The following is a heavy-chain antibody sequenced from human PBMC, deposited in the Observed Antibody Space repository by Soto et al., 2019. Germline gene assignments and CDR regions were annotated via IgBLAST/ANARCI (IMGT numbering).Heavy chain of an antibody. Sequence: SETLSLTCTVSNGSISDFYWNWIRQSAGKGLEWIGRIHGSGSATYNPSLRSRVTMSVDTSKNQFSLKVNSVTGADTAVYYCARSSHKESWFDPWGQGTLVTVSS. V-gene: IGHV4-4*07. CDR3: ARSSHKESWFDP. CDR1: NGSISDFY. D-gene: IGHD6-13*01. CDR2: IHGSGSA. J-gene: IGHJ5*02.